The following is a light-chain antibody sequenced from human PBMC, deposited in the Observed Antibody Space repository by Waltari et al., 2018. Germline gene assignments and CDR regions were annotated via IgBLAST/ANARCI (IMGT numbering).Light chain of an antibody. Sequence: EIVLTPSPATLSLSPGQRATLSCRASQTVSNSLGCYQQKPGQPPRLLIYEASKRATGIPARFSGSGSGTDFTLTISSLEAEDFAVYYCQQRFNWPPITFGQGTRLEIK. CDR1: QTVSNS. CDR2: EAS. CDR3: QQRFNWPPIT. V-gene: IGKV3-11*01. J-gene: IGKJ5*01.